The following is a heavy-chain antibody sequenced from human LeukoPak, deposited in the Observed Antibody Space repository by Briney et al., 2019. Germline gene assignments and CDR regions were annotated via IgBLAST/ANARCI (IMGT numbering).Heavy chain of an antibody. D-gene: IGHD2-2*01. CDR3: AKAGSIAVVPAVIGWYFDY. V-gene: IGHV3-23*01. CDR2: ISGSGGGGNA. CDR1: GFTFDDYA. J-gene: IGHJ4*02. Sequence: GGSLRLSCAASGFTFDDYAMHWVRHAPGKGLGWVSGISGSGGGGNAYYADSVKGRFTISRDNSKNTLYLQMNSLRAEDTAVYHCAKAGSIAVVPAVIGWYFDYWGQGTLVTVSS.